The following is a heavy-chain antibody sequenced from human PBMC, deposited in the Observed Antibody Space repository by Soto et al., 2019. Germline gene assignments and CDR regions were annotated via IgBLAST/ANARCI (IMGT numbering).Heavy chain of an antibody. D-gene: IGHD3-10*01. J-gene: IGHJ4*02. CDR2: TKARVYSYTT. CDR3: ASIRGVMGY. V-gene: IGHV3-72*01. Sequence: EVQLVESGGGLVQPGGSLRLSCAASGITLSDHFIDWVRQAPGQGLDWVGRTKARVYSYTTEYAAYVRGRFTISRDDSENSVYLQMNSLKSEDTAVYYCASIRGVMGYWGQGTLVTVSS. CDR1: GITLSDHF.